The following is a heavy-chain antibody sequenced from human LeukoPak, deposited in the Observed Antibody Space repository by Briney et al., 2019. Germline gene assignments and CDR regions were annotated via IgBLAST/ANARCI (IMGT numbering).Heavy chain of an antibody. J-gene: IGHJ4*02. CDR1: GFTFSSYA. CDR2: ISYDGSNK. Sequence: PGRSLRLSCAASGFTFSSYAMHWVRQAPGKGLEWVAVISYDGSNKYYADSVKGRFTIPRDNSKNTLYLQMNSLRAEDTAVYYCARESGYYDSSGHYYIDYWGQGTLVTVSS. CDR3: ARESGYYDSSGHYYIDY. V-gene: IGHV3-30-3*01. D-gene: IGHD3-22*01.